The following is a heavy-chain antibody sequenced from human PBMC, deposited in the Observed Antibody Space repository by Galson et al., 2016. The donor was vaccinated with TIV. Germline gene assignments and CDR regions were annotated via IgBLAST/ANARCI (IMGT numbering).Heavy chain of an antibody. CDR1: GGSISDNY. J-gene: IGHJ4*02. CDR3: ASDWWVSYTDRPYFDY. CDR2: IYTSVNT. D-gene: IGHD1-26*01. Sequence: ETLSLTCTVSGGSISDNYWSWIRQSAGKGLEWIGRIYTSVNTDYNPSLESRVTLSADTSKNQFSLSLRSVTVADTAVYFCASDWWVSYTDRPYFDYWGQGSLVTVSS. V-gene: IGHV4-4*07.